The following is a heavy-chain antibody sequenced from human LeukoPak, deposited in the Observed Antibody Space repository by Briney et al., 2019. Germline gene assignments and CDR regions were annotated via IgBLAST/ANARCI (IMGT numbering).Heavy chain of an antibody. CDR2: INPNSGGT. CDR1: GYTFTGYY. Sequence: ASVKVSCKASGYTFTGYYMHWVRQAPGQGLEWMGWINPNSGGTNYAQKFQGRVTMTRDTSISTAYMELSRLRSDDTAVYYCASTDYGSGSPYYYYYYYMDVWGKGTTVTVSS. V-gene: IGHV1-2*02. CDR3: ASTDYGSGSPYYYYYYYMDV. J-gene: IGHJ6*03. D-gene: IGHD3-10*01.